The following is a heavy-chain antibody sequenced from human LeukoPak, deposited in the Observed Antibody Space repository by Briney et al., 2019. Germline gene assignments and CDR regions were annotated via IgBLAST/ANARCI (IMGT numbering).Heavy chain of an antibody. CDR2: ISYDGSNK. V-gene: IGHV3-30*18. CDR1: GFTFSSYG. J-gene: IGHJ4*02. CDR3: AKGVSTTVTTGFDY. Sequence: GGSLRLSCAASGFTFSSYGMHWVRQAPGKGLERVAVISYDGSNKYYADSVKGRFTISRDNSKNTLYLQMNSLRAEDTAVYYCAKGVSTTVTTGFDYWGQGTLVTVSS. D-gene: IGHD4-17*01.